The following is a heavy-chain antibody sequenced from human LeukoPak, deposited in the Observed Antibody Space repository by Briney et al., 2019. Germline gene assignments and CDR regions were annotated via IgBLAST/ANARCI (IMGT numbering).Heavy chain of an antibody. CDR2: IYYSGST. CDR3: ARGSITMVRGALEG. V-gene: IGHV4-31*03. CDR1: GGSISSGGYY. J-gene: IGHJ4*02. D-gene: IGHD3-10*01. Sequence: SETLSLTCTVSGGSISSGGYYRSWIRQHPGKGLEWIGYIYYSGSTYYNPSLKSRVTISVGTSKNQFSLKLSSVTAADTAVYYCARGSITMVRGALEGWGQGTLVTVSS.